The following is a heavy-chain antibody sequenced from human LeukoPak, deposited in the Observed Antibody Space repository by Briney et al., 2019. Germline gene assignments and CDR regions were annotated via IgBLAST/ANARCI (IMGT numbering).Heavy chain of an antibody. CDR1: RYTFTGYY. D-gene: IGHD2-2*01. J-gene: IGHJ5*02. CDR3: ARGNIVVVPPASVFDP. CDR2: INPNSGDT. V-gene: IGHV1-2*02. Sequence: ASVKVSCKASRYTFTGYYIHWVRQAPGQGLEWMGWINPNSGDTNYAQKFQGRVTMTRDTSISTANMELSRLTSDDTAVYYCARGNIVVVPPASVFDPRGQGTLVTVSS.